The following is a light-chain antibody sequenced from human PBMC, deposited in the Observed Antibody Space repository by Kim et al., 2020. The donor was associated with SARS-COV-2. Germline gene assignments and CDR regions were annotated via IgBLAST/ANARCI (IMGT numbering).Light chain of an antibody. CDR2: EDN. Sequence: GTTVTIACTGSSGSIASYFVQWYQKRPGSAPTTVIYEDNHRPSGVPDRFSGSIDSYANSASLTISGLKTEDEADYYCQSYDSSNQVFGGGTQLTVL. CDR3: QSYDSSNQV. V-gene: IGLV6-57*02. J-gene: IGLJ3*02. CDR1: SGSIASYF.